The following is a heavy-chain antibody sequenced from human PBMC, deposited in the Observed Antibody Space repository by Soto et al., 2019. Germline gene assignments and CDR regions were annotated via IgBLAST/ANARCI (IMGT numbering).Heavy chain of an antibody. CDR2: INHSGST. CDR3: ARLWRGIPDY. V-gene: IGHV4-34*01. Sequence: QVQLRQWGAGLLKPSETLSLTCAVYGGSFSGYYWSWIRQPPGKGLEWIGEINHSGSTNYNPSLKSRVTISVDTSKNQFSLKLSSVTAADTAVYYCARLWRGIPDYWGQGTLVTVSS. J-gene: IGHJ4*02. D-gene: IGHD2-21*01. CDR1: GGSFSGYY.